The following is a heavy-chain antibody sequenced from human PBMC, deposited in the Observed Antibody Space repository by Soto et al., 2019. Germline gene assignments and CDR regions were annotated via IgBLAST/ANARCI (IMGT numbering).Heavy chain of an antibody. CDR1: GDSISTPNW. J-gene: IGHJ3*01. CDR3: AREFSSGFNTFDV. D-gene: IGHD3-22*01. V-gene: IGHV4-4*02. Sequence: QVQLQESGPGLVKPSGTLSLTCAVSGDSISTPNWWTWVRQPPGKGLEWIGEIYHSGSTNYSPSLKSRVTIAVDKSNNQFSLKLSSVTAADTAIYYCAREFSSGFNTFDVWGQGTMVTVSS. CDR2: IYHSGST.